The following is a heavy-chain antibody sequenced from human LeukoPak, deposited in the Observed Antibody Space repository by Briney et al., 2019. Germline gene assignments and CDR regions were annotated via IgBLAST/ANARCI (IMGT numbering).Heavy chain of an antibody. CDR1: GFTFSSYG. V-gene: IGHV4-34*01. D-gene: IGHD3-10*01. Sequence: GSLRLSCAASGFTFSSYGMSWIRQPPGKGLEWIGEVNDSGNTNYNPSLKSRVTISVDTSRNQFSLRLTSVTAADTAVYYCARSGSGSGIISLVRGVPLGAWGQGTLVTVSS. CDR2: VNDSGNT. CDR3: ARSGSGSGIISLVRGVPLGA. J-gene: IGHJ5*02.